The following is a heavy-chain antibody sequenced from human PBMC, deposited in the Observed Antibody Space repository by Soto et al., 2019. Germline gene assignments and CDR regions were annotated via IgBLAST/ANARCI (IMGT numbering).Heavy chain of an antibody. CDR2: IHSRSGYI. J-gene: IGHJ6*02. D-gene: IGHD3-10*01. Sequence: VGSLRLSCAVSGFTFSTFDMHWVRQAPGKGLEWVSSIHSRSGYIYYADSVKGRFTISRDNAKNSLFLQMNSLRVEDTAVYYCAREGYGSGTYSTYYFYGMDVWGQGNTVTVSS. CDR3: AREGYGSGTYSTYYFYGMDV. V-gene: IGHV3-21*01. CDR1: GFTFSTFD.